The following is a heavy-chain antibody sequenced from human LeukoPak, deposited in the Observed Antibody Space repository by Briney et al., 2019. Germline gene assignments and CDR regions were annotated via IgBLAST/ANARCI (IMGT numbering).Heavy chain of an antibody. CDR1: GLSFSSDW. Sequence: GGSLRLSCVGSGLSFSSDWMHWVRQAPGKGLVWVSRITSEGSSTTYADSVKGRLTVYRDNAMSTLYLHMNSRRAEDTAVYYCARPYGLEHWGQGTLVTVSS. D-gene: IGHD3-10*01. V-gene: IGHV3-74*03. CDR2: ITSEGSST. J-gene: IGHJ4*02. CDR3: ARPYGLEH.